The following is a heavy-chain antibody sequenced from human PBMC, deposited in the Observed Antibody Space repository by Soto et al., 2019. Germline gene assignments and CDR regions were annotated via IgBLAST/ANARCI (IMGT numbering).Heavy chain of an antibody. V-gene: IGHV3-33*01. D-gene: IGHD2-15*01. J-gene: IGHJ4*02. CDR1: GFTFSSHG. CDR3: ARGGGNRPRAYFES. Sequence: QVQLVESGGGVVQPGKSLTLSCAASGFTFSSHGMHWVRQAPGKGLEWVAVIWWDGSNRYYGDSVKGRFTVSRDNSKNTLYRQMSSLRDDDTAVYYCARGGGNRPRAYFESWGQGTLVTVSS. CDR2: IWWDGSNR.